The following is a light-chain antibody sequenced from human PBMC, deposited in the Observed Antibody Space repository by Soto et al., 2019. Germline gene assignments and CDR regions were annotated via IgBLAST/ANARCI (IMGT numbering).Light chain of an antibody. CDR3: SSYTSSSTLVV. Sequence: QSVLTQPASVSGSPGQSITISCTGTSNDVGDYNYVSWYQHHPGKAPKLMIYEVSNRPSGVSNRFSGSKSGNTASLTISGLQAEDEADYYCSSYTSSSTLVVFGGGTKLTVL. CDR2: EVS. CDR1: SNDVGDYNY. J-gene: IGLJ2*01. V-gene: IGLV2-14*01.